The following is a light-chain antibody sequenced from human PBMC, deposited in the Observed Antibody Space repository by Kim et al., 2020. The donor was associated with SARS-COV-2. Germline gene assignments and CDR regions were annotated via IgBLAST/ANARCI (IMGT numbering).Light chain of an antibody. Sequence: KTVPLSSTRSGATIASNYVQWSHPRPGRSPTTVIYEDNQRPSGVPDRFSGSIDSSSNSASLTISGLKTEDEADYYCQSYDSSNHWVFGGGTQLTVL. V-gene: IGLV6-57*01. CDR1: GATIASNY. CDR2: EDN. J-gene: IGLJ3*02. CDR3: QSYDSSNHWV.